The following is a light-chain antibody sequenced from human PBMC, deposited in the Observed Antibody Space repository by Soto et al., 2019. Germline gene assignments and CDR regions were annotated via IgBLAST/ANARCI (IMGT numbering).Light chain of an antibody. Sequence: QSVLTQPASVSGSTGQSITISCTGTSSDVGGFIFVSWYQQHPGRAPKLMIYDVSNRPSGVSNRFSGSKSGNTASLTISGLQADDDADYYCVSYTTSASYVFGTGTKVTVL. V-gene: IGLV2-14*01. J-gene: IGLJ1*01. CDR2: DVS. CDR1: SSDVGGFIF. CDR3: VSYTTSASYV.